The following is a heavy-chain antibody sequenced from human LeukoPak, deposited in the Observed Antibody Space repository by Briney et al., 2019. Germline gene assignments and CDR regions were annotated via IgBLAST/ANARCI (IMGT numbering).Heavy chain of an antibody. J-gene: IGHJ3*02. CDR2: MNPNRGNT. Sequence: ASVKVSCKASGYSFTSYDINWVRQATGQGLEWMGCMNPNRGNTVYAQKFQGRLTMTRNTSISTAYMELSSLRSEDTAVYYCARVQYSGSYNDAFDIWGQGTMVTVSS. CDR3: ARVQYSGSYNDAFDI. V-gene: IGHV1-8*01. CDR1: GYSFTSYD. D-gene: IGHD1-26*01.